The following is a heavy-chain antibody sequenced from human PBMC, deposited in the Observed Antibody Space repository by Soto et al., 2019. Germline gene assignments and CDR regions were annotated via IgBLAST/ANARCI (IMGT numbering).Heavy chain of an antibody. J-gene: IGHJ5*02. CDR1: GGNFTSYA. Sequence: QVQLVQSGAEVKKPGSSVKVSCKASGGNFTSYAVSWVGQAPGQGLEFMGGIVPLFGTTNYAHKFRGRVTVTADESTSTVYMEMSSLRSEDTAVYYCAKASGRSWYNWFDPWGQGTLVTVST. V-gene: IGHV1-69*01. CDR2: IVPLFGTT. D-gene: IGHD6-13*01. CDR3: AKASGRSWYNWFDP.